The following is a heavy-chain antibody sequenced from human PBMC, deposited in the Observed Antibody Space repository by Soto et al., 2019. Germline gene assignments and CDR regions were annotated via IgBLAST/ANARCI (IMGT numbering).Heavy chain of an antibody. Sequence: ASVEVCCKDSGLTLTSSAGQWVRQASRQRLEWIGWIVVGSGNTNYAQKFQERVTITRDMSTSTAYMELSRLRSEDTAVYYCAAPLYGGKAVRGRYYYYGMDVWGQGTTVTVSS. CDR2: IVVGSGNT. V-gene: IGHV1-58*01. D-gene: IGHD2-15*01. CDR3: AAPLYGGKAVRGRYYYYGMDV. J-gene: IGHJ6*02. CDR1: GLTLTSSA.